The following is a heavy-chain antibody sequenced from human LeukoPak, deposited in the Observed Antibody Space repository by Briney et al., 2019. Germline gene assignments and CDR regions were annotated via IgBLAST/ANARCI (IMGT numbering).Heavy chain of an antibody. J-gene: IGHJ5*02. CDR2: IYPGDSDT. D-gene: IGHD2-21*02. Sequence: GESLKISCKGSGYSFTSYWIGWVRQMPGKGLEWMGIIYPGDSDTRYSPSFQGQVTISADKSISTAYLQWSSLKASDTARYYCAVIYCGGDCYGNWFDPWGQGTLVTVSS. CDR1: GYSFTSYW. V-gene: IGHV5-51*01. CDR3: AVIYCGGDCYGNWFDP.